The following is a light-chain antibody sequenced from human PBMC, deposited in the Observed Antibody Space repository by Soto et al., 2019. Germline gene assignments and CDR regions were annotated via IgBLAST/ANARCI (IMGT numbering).Light chain of an antibody. CDR3: QQSYSTPIT. Sequence: DIQMTQSPSSLSASVGDRVTITCRASQSISSYLNWYQQKPGKVPKILISSASNLQSGVPSRFSGSGFGTDFTLTISSLQPEDFVTYYCQQSYSTPITFGGGTKVESK. V-gene: IGKV1-39*01. CDR1: QSISSY. CDR2: SAS. J-gene: IGKJ4*01.